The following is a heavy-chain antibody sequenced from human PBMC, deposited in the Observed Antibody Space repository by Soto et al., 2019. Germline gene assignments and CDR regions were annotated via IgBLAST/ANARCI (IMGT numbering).Heavy chain of an antibody. CDR3: ARLDFRSGYYGGRFDP. J-gene: IGHJ5*02. CDR1: GDSVNNNDFY. D-gene: IGHD3-3*01. Sequence: SETLSLTCTVSGDSVNNNDFYWAWIRQPPGKGLEWVVTIFYSGTTYHNPSLKGRVTASVDRSENQFSLKLTSVTASDTDVYYCARLDFRSGYYGGRFDPWGQGTMVTVS. CDR2: IFYSGTT. V-gene: IGHV4-39*01.